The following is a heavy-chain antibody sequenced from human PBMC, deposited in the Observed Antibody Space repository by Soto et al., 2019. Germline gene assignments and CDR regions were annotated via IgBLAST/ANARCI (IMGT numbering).Heavy chain of an antibody. CDR2: IYYSGST. CDR3: AKRYSGYDDAFDI. CDR1: GGSISSYY. V-gene: IGHV4-59*08. J-gene: IGHJ3*02. D-gene: IGHD5-12*01. Sequence: QVQLQESGPGLVKPSETLSLTCTVSGGSISSYYWSWIRQPPGKGLEWITYIYYSGSTNYNPSLNSRVXXSXDKXKNQFSLKLSSVTAADTAVYYCAKRYSGYDDAFDIWGQGTTVTVSS.